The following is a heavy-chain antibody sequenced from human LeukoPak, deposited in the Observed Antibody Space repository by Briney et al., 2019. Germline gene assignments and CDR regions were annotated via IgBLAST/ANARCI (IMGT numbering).Heavy chain of an antibody. D-gene: IGHD5-18*01. CDR1: GFTFDDYA. Sequence: QPGGSLRLSCAASGFTFDDYAMHWVRQAPGKGLEWVSGISWNSGSIGYADSVKGRFTISRDNAKNSLYLQMNSLRAEDTALYYCAKDGYSYTTPYFDYWGQGTLVTVSS. V-gene: IGHV3-9*01. CDR3: AKDGYSYTTPYFDY. J-gene: IGHJ4*02. CDR2: ISWNSGSI.